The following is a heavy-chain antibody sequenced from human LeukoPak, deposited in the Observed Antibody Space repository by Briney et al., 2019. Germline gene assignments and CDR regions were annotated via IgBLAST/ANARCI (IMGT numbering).Heavy chain of an antibody. V-gene: IGHV3-48*01. Sequence: PGESLRLSCAASGFSFSNHSMNWVRQAPGKGLEWVSYISNSASAKYYAASVKGRFTISRDNGKNSLYLQMSSLRAEDTAVYYCARMSGSRLPGYWGQGTLVTVSS. CDR1: GFSFSNHS. CDR3: ARMSGSRLPGY. J-gene: IGHJ4*02. CDR2: ISNSASAK. D-gene: IGHD3-3*01.